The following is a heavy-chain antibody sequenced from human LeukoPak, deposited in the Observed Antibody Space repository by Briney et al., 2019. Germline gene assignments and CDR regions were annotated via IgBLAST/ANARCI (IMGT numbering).Heavy chain of an antibody. J-gene: IGHJ4*02. CDR3: ARGKVSGDYVWGSYRSTFDY. Sequence: SETLSLTCAVYGGSFSGYYWSWIRQPPGKGLEWIGEINHSGSTNYNPSLKSRGTISVDTSKNQFSLKLSSVTAADTAVYYCARGKVSGDYVWGSYRSTFDYWGQGTLVTVSS. CDR2: INHSGST. V-gene: IGHV4-34*01. D-gene: IGHD3-16*02. CDR1: GGSFSGYY.